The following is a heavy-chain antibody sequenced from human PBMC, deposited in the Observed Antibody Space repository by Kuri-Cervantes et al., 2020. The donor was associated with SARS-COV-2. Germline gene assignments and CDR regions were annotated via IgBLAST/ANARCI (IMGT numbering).Heavy chain of an antibody. V-gene: IGHV3-11*06. CDR3: ARDLGGYFDY. CDR1: GFTFSDYY. J-gene: IGHJ4*02. CDR2: ISGISSYT. Sequence: GGSLRLSCAASGFTFSDYYMSWIRQAPGKGLEWVSYISGISSYTNYADSVKGRFTISRDNAKNSLYLQMNSLRAEDTAVYYCARDLGGYFDYWGQGTLVTVSS. D-gene: IGHD3-16*01.